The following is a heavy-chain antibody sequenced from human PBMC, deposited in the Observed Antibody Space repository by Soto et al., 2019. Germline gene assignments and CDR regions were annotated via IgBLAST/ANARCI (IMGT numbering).Heavy chain of an antibody. V-gene: IGHV3-33*08. CDR1: GFTFSSSW. CDR3: AREYFCGGDCYDAFDI. J-gene: IGHJ3*02. CDR2: IWYDGGNK. Sequence: GGSLRLSCAASGFTFSSSWMHWVRQAPWKGLEWVAGIWYDGGNKYYADSVKGRFTISRDNSKNTLYLQMNSLRAEDTAVYYCAREYFCGGDCYDAFDIWGQGTMVTVS. D-gene: IGHD2-21*01.